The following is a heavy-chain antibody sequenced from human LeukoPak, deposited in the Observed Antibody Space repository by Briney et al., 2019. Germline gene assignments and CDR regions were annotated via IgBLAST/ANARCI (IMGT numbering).Heavy chain of an antibody. Sequence: GSLRLSCAASGFTFNSYAMSWVRQAPGKGLEWVSAISGSGGSTYYAGSVKGRFTISRDNSKNTLYLQMHSLRAEDTAVYYCAKPIVGATNFDYWDQGTLVTVSS. CDR2: ISGSGGST. CDR3: AKPIVGATNFDY. CDR1: GFTFNSYA. D-gene: IGHD1-26*01. V-gene: IGHV3-23*01. J-gene: IGHJ4*02.